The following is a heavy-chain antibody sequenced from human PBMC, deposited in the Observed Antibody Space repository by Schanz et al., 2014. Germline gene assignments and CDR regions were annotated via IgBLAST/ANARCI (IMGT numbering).Heavy chain of an antibody. J-gene: IGHJ5*01. V-gene: IGHV3-20*04. CDR1: GFIFDDYG. CDR2: INWNGGST. Sequence: EVLLLESGGRVERPGGSLRLSCAASGFIFDDYGMSWVRQVPGKGLEWVSGINWNGGSTGYADSVKGRFTISRDNAKNSLYLQMNSLRAGDTAVYYCAKDLYNYGIFDSWGQGTLXTVSS. CDR3: AKDLYNYGIFDS. D-gene: IGHD3-16*01.